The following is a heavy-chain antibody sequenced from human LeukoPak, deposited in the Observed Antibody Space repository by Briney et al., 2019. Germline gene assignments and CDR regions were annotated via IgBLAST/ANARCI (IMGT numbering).Heavy chain of an antibody. Sequence: GGSLRLSCAASGFTIDNFGMHWARQAPGKGLEWVAFLEYDGTNEYADSVRGRFTISRDNSKSTLSLQMNSLRPEDTAVHYCARNRRGCRSGRCYSDYWGQGTLVSVSS. D-gene: IGHD2-15*01. CDR1: GFTIDNFG. CDR3: ARNRRGCRSGRCYSDY. CDR2: LEYDGTNE. V-gene: IGHV3-30*02. J-gene: IGHJ4*02.